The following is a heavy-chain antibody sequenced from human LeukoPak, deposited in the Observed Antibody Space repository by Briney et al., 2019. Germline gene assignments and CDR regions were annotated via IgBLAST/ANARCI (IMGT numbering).Heavy chain of an antibody. J-gene: IGHJ4*02. CDR1: GYTFSIYG. V-gene: IGHV1-18*01. D-gene: IGHD5-18*01. CDR2: ISAYNGNT. CDR3: ARGGYSYGYMGYFDY. Sequence: GASVTVSCTASGYTFSIYGVSWVRQAPGQGLEWVAWISAYNGNTNYAQKFQGRVTMTTDTSTSTAYMELRSLRSDDTAVYYGARGGYSYGYMGYFDYWGQGTLVTVSS.